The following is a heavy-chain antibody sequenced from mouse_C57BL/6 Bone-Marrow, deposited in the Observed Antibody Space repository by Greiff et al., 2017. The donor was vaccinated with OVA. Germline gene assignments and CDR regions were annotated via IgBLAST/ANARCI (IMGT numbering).Heavy chain of an antibody. D-gene: IGHD3-1*01. J-gene: IGHJ2*01. CDR3: ARRAF. CDR1: GYTFTSYW. CDR2: IYPGSGST. V-gene: IGHV1-55*01. Sequence: VQVVESGAELARPGASVKLSCKASGYTFTSYWITWVKQRPGQGLEWIGDIYPGSGSTNYNEKFKSKATLTVDTSSSTAYMQLSSLTSEDSAVYYCARRAFWGQGTTLTVSS.